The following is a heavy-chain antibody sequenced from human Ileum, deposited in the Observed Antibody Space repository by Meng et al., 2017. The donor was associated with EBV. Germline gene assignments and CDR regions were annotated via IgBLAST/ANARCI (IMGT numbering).Heavy chain of an antibody. CDR3: ARGEYGDYKDWWLYFDS. J-gene: IGHJ4*02. Sequence: VLLRRWGLGLCWFTKLLSLRRAFYWRSVNGSYWNCVRPSPEMGLEWIGQIRHSGSPDDNPSLQSRVNIALDTSKNQFSLKVNTVTAADTAVYYCARGEYGDYKDWWLYFDSWGQGTLVTVSS. CDR2: IRHSGSP. CDR1: WRSVNGSY. D-gene: IGHD4-17*01. V-gene: IGHV4-34*01.